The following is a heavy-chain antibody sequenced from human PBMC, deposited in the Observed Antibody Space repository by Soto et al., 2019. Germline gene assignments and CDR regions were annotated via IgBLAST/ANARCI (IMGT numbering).Heavy chain of an antibody. D-gene: IGHD6-13*01. V-gene: IGHV1-18*04. J-gene: IGHJ3*02. CDR1: GYTFTSYG. Sequence: QVQLVQSGAEVKKPGASVKVSCKASGYTFTSYGISWVRQAPGQGLEWMGWISAYNGNTNSAQKLQGRVTMTTDTSTSRAYMELRSLRSDDTAVYYWAGGIAAAGTVAFDIWGQGTMVTVTS. CDR3: AGGIAAAGTVAFDI. CDR2: ISAYNGNT.